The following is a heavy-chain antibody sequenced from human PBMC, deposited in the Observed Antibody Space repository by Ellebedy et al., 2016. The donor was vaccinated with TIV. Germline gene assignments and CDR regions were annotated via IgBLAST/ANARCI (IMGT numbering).Heavy chain of an antibody. CDR1: GFTFSGSA. V-gene: IGHV3-73*01. Sequence: GESPKISCAPSGFTFSGSAMHWVRQASGKGLEWVGRIRSKANNYATAYAASVKGRFTISRDDSKNTAYLQMNSLKTEDTAVYYCMHLVVVAATGYWGQGTLVTVSS. CDR2: IRSKANNYAT. CDR3: MHLVVVAATGY. J-gene: IGHJ4*02. D-gene: IGHD2-21*02.